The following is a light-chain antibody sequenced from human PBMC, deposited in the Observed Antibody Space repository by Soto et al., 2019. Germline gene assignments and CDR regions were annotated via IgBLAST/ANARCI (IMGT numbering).Light chain of an antibody. CDR1: QGSRND. CDR2: AAS. J-gene: IGKJ2*01. V-gene: IGKV1-17*01. CDR3: LQYHTYPRT. Sequence: DIQMTQSPSSLSASVGDRVTITCRASQGSRNDLGWYQQKPGKAPKRLIYAASSLQSGVPSRFSGSGSGAEFTLTITGLHPEDFATYYCLQYHTYPRTFGQGTKLDI.